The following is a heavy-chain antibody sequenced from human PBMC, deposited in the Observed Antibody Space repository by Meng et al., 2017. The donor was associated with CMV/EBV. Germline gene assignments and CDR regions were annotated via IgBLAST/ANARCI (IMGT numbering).Heavy chain of an antibody. CDR3: ARAPPTFPPSGLGMDV. D-gene: IGHD3-10*01. J-gene: IGHJ6*02. Sequence: LSLTCAASGFTFSSYAMHWVRQAPGKGLEWVAVISYDGSNKYYADSVKGRFTISRDNSKNTLYLQMNSLRAGDTAVYYCARAPPTFPPSGLGMDVWGQGTTVTVSS. CDR1: GFTFSSYA. V-gene: IGHV3-30*14. CDR2: ISYDGSNK.